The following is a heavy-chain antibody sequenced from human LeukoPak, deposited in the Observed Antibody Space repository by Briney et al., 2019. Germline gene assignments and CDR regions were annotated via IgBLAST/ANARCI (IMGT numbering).Heavy chain of an antibody. D-gene: IGHD3-10*01. Sequence: SETPSLTCTVSGGSISSSSYYWGWIRQPPGKGLEWIGSIYYSGSTYYNPSLKSRVTISVDTSKNQFSLKLSSVTAADTAVYYCARSDVLLWFGELHDWFDPWGQGTLVTVST. CDR1: GGSISSSSYY. J-gene: IGHJ5*02. CDR3: ARSDVLLWFGELHDWFDP. CDR2: IYYSGST. V-gene: IGHV4-39*07.